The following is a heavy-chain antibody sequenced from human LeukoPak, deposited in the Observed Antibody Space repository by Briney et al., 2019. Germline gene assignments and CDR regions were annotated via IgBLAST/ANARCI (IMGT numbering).Heavy chain of an antibody. CDR2: IYSGGYT. CDR1: GFIVSSNY. Sequence: GGSLRLSCAPSGFIVSSNYMNWVRQAPGKGLEWVSVIYSGGYTYYADSVKGRFTISRDNSKNTLYLQMNSLRAEDTAVYYCAKALAVAGPLFDYWGQGTLVTVSS. V-gene: IGHV3-66*01. D-gene: IGHD6-19*01. CDR3: AKALAVAGPLFDY. J-gene: IGHJ4*02.